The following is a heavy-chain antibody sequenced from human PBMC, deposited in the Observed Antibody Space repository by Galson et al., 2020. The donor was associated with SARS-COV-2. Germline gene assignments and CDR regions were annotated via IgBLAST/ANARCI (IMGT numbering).Heavy chain of an antibody. J-gene: IGHJ6*02. CDR2: ISYDGSNK. V-gene: IGHV3-30-3*01. CDR1: GFTFSSYA. Sequence: TGGSLRLSCAASGFTFSSYAMHWVRQAPGKGLEWVAVISYDGSNKYYADSVKGRFTISRDNSKNTLYLQMNSLRAEDTAVYYCARSNWNHFGMDVWGQGTKVTVSS. CDR3: ARSNWNHFGMDV. D-gene: IGHD1-20*01.